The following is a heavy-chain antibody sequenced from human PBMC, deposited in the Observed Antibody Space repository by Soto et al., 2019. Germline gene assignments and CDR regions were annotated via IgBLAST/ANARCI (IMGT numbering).Heavy chain of an antibody. D-gene: IGHD3-10*01. J-gene: IGHJ6*02. CDR1: GFTFSSYA. CDR2: ISYDGSNK. CDR3: ARAVMVRGVTSWKYYYYGMDV. V-gene: IGHV3-30-3*01. Sequence: QVQLVESGGGVVQPGRSLRLSCAASGFTFSSYAMHWVRQAPGKGLEWVAVISYDGSNKYYADSVKGRFTISRDNSKNTLYLQMNSLRAEDTAVYYCARAVMVRGVTSWKYYYYGMDVWGQGTTVTVSS.